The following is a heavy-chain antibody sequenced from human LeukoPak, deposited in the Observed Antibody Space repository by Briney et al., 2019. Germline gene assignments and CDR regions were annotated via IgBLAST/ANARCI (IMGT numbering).Heavy chain of an antibody. CDR3: ARHKYYYDSSGYRLFDY. CDR2: IYHSGST. J-gene: IGHJ4*02. D-gene: IGHD3-22*01. CDR1: GGSISSSNW. V-gene: IGHV4-4*02. Sequence: SETLSLTCAVSGGSISSSNWWSWVRQPPGKGLEWIGEIYHSGSTNYNPSLKSRVTISVDKSKNQFSLKLSSVTAADTAVYYCARHKYYYDSSGYRLFDYWGQGTLVTVFS.